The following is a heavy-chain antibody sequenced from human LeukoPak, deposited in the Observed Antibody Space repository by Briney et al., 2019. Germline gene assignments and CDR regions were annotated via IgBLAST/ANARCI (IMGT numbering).Heavy chain of an antibody. V-gene: IGHV3-30*04. Sequence: GGSLRLSCAASGFTFSNYAMHWVRQGPGKGLEWVAVISYDGSNKYYADSVKGRFTISRDNSKNTLYLQMSSLRAEDTAIYYCARDQINCRSGRCCYYYYYMDVWGKGTTVTVSS. CDR2: ISYDGSNK. J-gene: IGHJ6*03. CDR1: GFTFSNYA. CDR3: ARDQINCRSGRCCYYYYYMDV. D-gene: IGHD2-15*01.